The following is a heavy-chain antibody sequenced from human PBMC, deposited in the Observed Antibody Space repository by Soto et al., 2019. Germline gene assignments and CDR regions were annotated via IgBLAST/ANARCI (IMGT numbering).Heavy chain of an antibody. CDR2: IYYSGST. J-gene: IGHJ4*02. CDR3: ARAYDSSGYYFPGY. V-gene: IGHV4-61*01. D-gene: IGHD3-22*01. Sequence: QVQLQESGPGLVKPSETLSLTCTVSGGSVSSGSYYWSWIRQPPGKGLEWIGYIYYSGSTNYNPSLKSRVTISVDASKNLSSLKLSSVTAADTAVYFCARAYDSSGYYFPGYWGQGTLVTVSS. CDR1: GGSVSSGSYY.